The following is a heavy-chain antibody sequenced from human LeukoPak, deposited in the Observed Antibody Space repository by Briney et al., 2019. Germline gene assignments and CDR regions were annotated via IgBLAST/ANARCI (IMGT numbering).Heavy chain of an antibody. V-gene: IGHV3-23*01. CDR1: GFTFSSYA. Sequence: GGSLRLSCAASGFTFSSYAMSWVRQAPGKGLEWVTAISGSGGSTYYADSVKGRFTISRDNSKNTLYLQMNSLRAEDTAVYYCAKARGNIVVVPADVWGQGITVTVSS. J-gene: IGHJ6*02. D-gene: IGHD2-2*01. CDR2: ISGSGGST. CDR3: AKARGNIVVVPADV.